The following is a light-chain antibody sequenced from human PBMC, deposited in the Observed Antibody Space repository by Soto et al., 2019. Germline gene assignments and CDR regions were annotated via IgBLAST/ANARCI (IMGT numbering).Light chain of an antibody. V-gene: IGLV1-44*01. CDR1: SSNVGSNA. Sequence: VLAQPPSASESPGQRVTISCSGSSSNVGSNAVNWYQQLPGTAPTLLIYSNNERLSGVPDRFSGSKSGTSASLAISGLQSEDEADYYCATWDDSLNGYVFGTGTKVTVL. CDR3: ATWDDSLNGYV. CDR2: SNN. J-gene: IGLJ1*01.